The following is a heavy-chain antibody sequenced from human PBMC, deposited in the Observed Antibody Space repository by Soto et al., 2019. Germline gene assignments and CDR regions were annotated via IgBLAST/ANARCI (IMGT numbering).Heavy chain of an antibody. CDR1: GYTFTSYD. CDR3: ASTSTVTTNYYYYGMDV. J-gene: IGHJ6*02. V-gene: IGHV1-8*01. Sequence: GASVKVSCKASGYTFTSYDINWVRQATGQGLERMGWMNPNSGNTGYAQKFQGRVTMTRNTSISTAYMELSSLRSEDTAVYYCASTSTVTTNYYYYGMDVWGQGTTVTVSS. D-gene: IGHD4-4*01. CDR2: MNPNSGNT.